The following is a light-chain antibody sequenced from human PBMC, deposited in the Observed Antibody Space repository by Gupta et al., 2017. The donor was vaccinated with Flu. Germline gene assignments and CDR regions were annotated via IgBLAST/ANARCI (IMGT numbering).Light chain of an antibody. J-gene: IGKJ4*01. Sequence: SPATLSVSPGERATRSCRDSQSVNTGLEWYQQKGGQAPRLIIHDASKSAIDTPGGFFGGGYTKEFTLTSTRRQYEDFAIYCAQQDNDLVSFGRGTTVVIK. CDR1: QSVNTG. CDR3: QQDNDLVS. V-gene: IGKV3D-15*01. CDR2: DAS.